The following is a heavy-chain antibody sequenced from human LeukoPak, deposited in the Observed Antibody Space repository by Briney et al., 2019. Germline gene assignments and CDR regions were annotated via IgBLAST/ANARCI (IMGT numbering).Heavy chain of an antibody. CDR1: GYSFTSYW. D-gene: IGHD1-7*01. V-gene: IGHV5-51*01. J-gene: IGHJ5*02. CDR3: AIKYNWNYLNGFDP. CDR2: IYSGDSDT. Sequence: GQSLQISCKGSGYSFTSYWIGWVGQMRGKGLEWMGIIYSGDSDTRYSPSFQGQVTISADKSLSTAYLQRSSLKASDTAMYYCAIKYNWNYLNGFDPWGQGTLVTVSS.